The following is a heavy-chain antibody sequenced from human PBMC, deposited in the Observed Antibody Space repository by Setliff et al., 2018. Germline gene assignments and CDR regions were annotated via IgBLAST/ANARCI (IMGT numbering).Heavy chain of an antibody. Sequence: SETLSFTCAVYGGSFSGYYWSWIRQPPGKGLEWIGEINHSGSTNYNPSLKSRVTISVDTSKNQFSLKLSSVTAADTAVYFCARVRITPYCMDVWGKGTTVTVSS. V-gene: IGHV4-34*01. D-gene: IGHD3-10*01. CDR1: GGSFSGYY. J-gene: IGHJ6*03. CDR2: INHSGST. CDR3: ARVRITPYCMDV.